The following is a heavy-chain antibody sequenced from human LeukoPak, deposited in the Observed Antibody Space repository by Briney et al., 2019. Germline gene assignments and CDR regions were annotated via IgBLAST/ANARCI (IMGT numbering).Heavy chain of an antibody. D-gene: IGHD6-19*01. CDR3: AREAVAGTYYFDY. J-gene: IGHJ4*02. V-gene: IGHV4-61*02. CDR1: GGSISSGSYY. Sequence: SQTLSLTCTVSGGSISSGSYYWSWIRQPAGKGLEWIGRIYTSGSTNYNPSLKSRVTISVDTSKNQFSLKLSSVTAADTAVYYCAREAVAGTYYFDYWGQGTLVTVSS. CDR2: IYTSGST.